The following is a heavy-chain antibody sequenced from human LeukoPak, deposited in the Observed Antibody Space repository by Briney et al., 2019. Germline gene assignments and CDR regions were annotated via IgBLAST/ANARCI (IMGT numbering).Heavy chain of an antibody. J-gene: IGHJ6*02. V-gene: IGHV5-10-1*01. CDR2: FDPSDSYT. CDR1: GYSFTSYW. D-gene: IGHD6-6*01. Sequence: GESLKISCKGSGYSFTSYWISWVRQMPGKGLEWMGGFDPSDSYTNYSPSFQGHVTISADKSISTAYLQWSSLKASDTAMYYCARDESSIAARYYYYGMDVWGQGTTVTVSS. CDR3: ARDESSIAARYYYYGMDV.